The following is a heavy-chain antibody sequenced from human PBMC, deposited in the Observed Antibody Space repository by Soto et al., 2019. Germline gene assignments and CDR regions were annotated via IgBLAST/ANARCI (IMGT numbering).Heavy chain of an antibody. J-gene: IGHJ4*02. CDR2: ISYDGSNE. CDR1: GFIFSSYG. V-gene: IGHV3-30*03. Sequence: QEQLVQSGGGVVQPGKSLRLSCAASGFIFSSYGMHWVRQAPGKGLEWVAVISYDGSNEYYADSVQGRFTISRDNSKQTLYLQRNSLRTADTAVYFCAPVWWEGMIVLGPSCGAGDYWGQGTLVTVSS. CDR3: APVWWEGMIVLGPSCGAGDY. D-gene: IGHD2-21*01.